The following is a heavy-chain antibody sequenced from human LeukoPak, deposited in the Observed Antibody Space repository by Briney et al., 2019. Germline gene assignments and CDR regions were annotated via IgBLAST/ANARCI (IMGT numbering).Heavy chain of an antibody. D-gene: IGHD1-7*01. CDR3: ARDTYNWNYGWRSHDAFDI. Sequence: SETLSLTCTVSGGSISSSSYYWGWIRQPPGKGLEWIGSIYYSGSTYYNPSLKSRVIISVDMSKNQFSLKLSSVTAADTAVYYCARDTYNWNYGWRSHDAFDIWGQGTMVTVSS. CDR2: IYYSGST. V-gene: IGHV4-39*07. J-gene: IGHJ3*02. CDR1: GGSISSSSYY.